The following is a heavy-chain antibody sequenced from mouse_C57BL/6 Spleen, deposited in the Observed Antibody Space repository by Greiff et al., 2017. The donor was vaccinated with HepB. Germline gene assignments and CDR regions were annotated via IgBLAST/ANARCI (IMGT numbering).Heavy chain of an antibody. CDR2: IWRGGST. CDR1: GFSLTSYG. D-gene: IGHD2-4*01. CDR3: ATHYDYDDWFAY. J-gene: IGHJ3*01. V-gene: IGHV2-5*01. Sequence: VQLQQSGPGLVQPSQSLSITCTVSGFSLTSYGVHWVRQSPGKGLEWLGVIWRGGSTDYNAAFMYRLSITNDNSKSHVFFKMNSLQAYDTAIYYCATHYDYDDWFAYWGQGTLVTVSA.